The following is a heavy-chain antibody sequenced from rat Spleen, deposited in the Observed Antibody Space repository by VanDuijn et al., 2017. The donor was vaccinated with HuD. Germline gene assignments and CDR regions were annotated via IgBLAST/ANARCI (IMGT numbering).Heavy chain of an antibody. CDR2: ISSGGGAT. Sequence: EVQLVESGGGLVQPGRSMKLSCAALGFTFSNYYMAWVRQAPTKGLEWVATISSGGGATYYPDSVKGRFSISRDNVKSTLYLQMDSLRSEDTATYYCARHYYSFDYWGQGVLVTVSS. J-gene: IGHJ2*01. CDR3: ARHYYSFDY. CDR1: GFTFSNYY. D-gene: IGHD1-2*01. V-gene: IGHV5-25*01.